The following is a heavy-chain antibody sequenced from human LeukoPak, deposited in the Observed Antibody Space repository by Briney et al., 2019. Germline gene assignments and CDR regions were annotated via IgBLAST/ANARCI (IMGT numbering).Heavy chain of an antibody. D-gene: IGHD3-10*01. CDR3: ARDGQWFGRYYFDY. Sequence: VASVKVSCKASGYTFTSYGISWVRQAPGQGLEWMGRIIPILGIANYAQKFQGRVTITADKSTSTAYMELSSLRSEDTAVYYCARDGQWFGRYYFDYWGQGTLVTVSS. CDR1: GYTFTSYG. CDR2: IIPILGIA. J-gene: IGHJ4*02. V-gene: IGHV1-69*04.